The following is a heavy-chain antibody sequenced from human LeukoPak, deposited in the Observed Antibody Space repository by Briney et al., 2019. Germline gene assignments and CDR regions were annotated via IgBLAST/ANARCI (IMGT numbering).Heavy chain of an antibody. CDR2: ISSSSSYI. Sequence: PGGSLRLSCAASGFTFSSYSMNWVRQAPGKGPEWVSSISSSSSYIYYADSVKGRFTISRDNAKNSLYPQMNSLRAEDTAVYYCARDSTYYYDSSGYPPDYWGQGTLVTVSS. V-gene: IGHV3-21*01. CDR3: ARDSTYYYDSSGYPPDY. J-gene: IGHJ4*02. D-gene: IGHD3-22*01. CDR1: GFTFSSYS.